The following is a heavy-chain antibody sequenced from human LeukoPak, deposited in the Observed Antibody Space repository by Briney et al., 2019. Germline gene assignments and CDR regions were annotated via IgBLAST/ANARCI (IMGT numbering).Heavy chain of an antibody. CDR1: GFTFSSYA. CDR2: ISGSGGST. V-gene: IGHV3-23*01. D-gene: IGHD6-13*01. Sequence: PGGSLRLSCAASGFTFSSYAMSWVRQAPGKGLEWVSAISGSGGSTYYADSVKGRFTISRDNSKNTLYLQMNSLRAEDTAVYYCAKVGAAAGTRGYYLDYWGQGTLVTVSS. J-gene: IGHJ4*02. CDR3: AKVGAAAGTRGYYLDY.